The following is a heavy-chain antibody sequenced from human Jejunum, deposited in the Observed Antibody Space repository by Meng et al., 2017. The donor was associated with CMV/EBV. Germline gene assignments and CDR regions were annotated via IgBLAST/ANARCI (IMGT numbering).Heavy chain of an antibody. CDR3: ARGGLGSYYFDY. CDR1: AFTFTTSA. CDR2: ISYDGSNK. V-gene: IGHV3-30-3*01. J-gene: IGHJ4*02. D-gene: IGHD1-26*01. Sequence: ASAFTFTTSAMHWVRRAPGKGLEWVAVISYDGSNKYYADSVKGRFTISRDSSRTTIYLQMNSLRAEDTAVYYCARGGLGSYYFDYWGQGTLVTVSS.